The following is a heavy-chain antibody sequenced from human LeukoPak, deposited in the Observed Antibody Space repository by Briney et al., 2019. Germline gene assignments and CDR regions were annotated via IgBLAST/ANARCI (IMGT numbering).Heavy chain of an antibody. J-gene: IGHJ4*02. CDR2: INPNSGGT. Sequence: ASVKVSCKASGYTFTGYFMHWVRQAPGQGLEWMGWINPNSGGTNYAQKFQGRVAMTSDTSISTAYMELSRLRSDDTAVYYCARGGYYYFDTSGYGDYWGQGTLVTVSS. D-gene: IGHD3-22*01. CDR1: GYTFTGYF. CDR3: ARGGYYYFDTSGYGDY. V-gene: IGHV1-2*02.